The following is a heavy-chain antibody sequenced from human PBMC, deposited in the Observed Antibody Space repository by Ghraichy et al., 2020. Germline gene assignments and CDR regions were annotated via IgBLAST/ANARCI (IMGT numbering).Heavy chain of an antibody. CDR3: ARGYYDSSGYSAPFDY. CDR1: GGSITSNY. Sequence: SETLSLTCTVSGGSITSNYLNWLRQPPGKALEWIGYIYYSGSTKYNPSLKSRVTMSVDTSRNQFSLKLYSVTAADTAVYYCARGYYDSSGYSAPFDYWGQGTLVTVSS. D-gene: IGHD3-22*01. J-gene: IGHJ4*02. CDR2: IYYSGST. V-gene: IGHV4-59*01.